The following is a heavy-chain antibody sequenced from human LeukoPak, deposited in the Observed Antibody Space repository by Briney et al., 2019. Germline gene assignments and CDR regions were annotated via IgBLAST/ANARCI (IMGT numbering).Heavy chain of an antibody. Sequence: PSETLSLTCTVSGGSISSYYWSWIRQPAGPGLEWIGRIYTSGSTNCNPSLKSRVTMSVDTSTNQFSLKLSSVTAADTAVYYCARGPYSSGWFVLDYWGQGTLVTVSS. CDR1: GGSISSYY. D-gene: IGHD6-19*01. CDR2: IYTSGST. J-gene: IGHJ4*02. CDR3: ARGPYSSGWFVLDY. V-gene: IGHV4-4*07.